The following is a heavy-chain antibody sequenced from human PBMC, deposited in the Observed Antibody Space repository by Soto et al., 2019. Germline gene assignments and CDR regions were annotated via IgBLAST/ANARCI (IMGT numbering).Heavy chain of an antibody. CDR3: ARDQGKAGDRGRWGHDAFDI. Sequence: ASVKVSCKASGYTFTGYYMHWVRQAPGQGLEWMGWINPNSGGTNYAQKFQGWVTMTRDTSISTAYMELSRLRSDDTAVYYCARDQGKAGDRGRWGHDAFDIWGQGTMVTVSS. CDR2: INPNSGGT. V-gene: IGHV1-2*04. J-gene: IGHJ3*02. D-gene: IGHD3-16*01. CDR1: GYTFTGYY.